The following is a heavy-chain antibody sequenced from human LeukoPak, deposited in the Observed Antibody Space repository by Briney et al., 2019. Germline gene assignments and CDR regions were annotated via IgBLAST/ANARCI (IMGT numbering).Heavy chain of an antibody. D-gene: IGHD3-22*01. CDR2: IYYSGST. Sequence: SETLSLTCTVSGGSISSYYWSWIRQPPGKGLEWIGYIYYSGSTNYNPSLKSRVTISGDMSKNQFSLRLSSVTAADTAVYYCARGSDSSGYYSSEDAFHIWGQGTMVTVSS. CDR3: ARGSDSSGYYSSEDAFHI. V-gene: IGHV4-59*01. CDR1: GGSISSYY. J-gene: IGHJ3*02.